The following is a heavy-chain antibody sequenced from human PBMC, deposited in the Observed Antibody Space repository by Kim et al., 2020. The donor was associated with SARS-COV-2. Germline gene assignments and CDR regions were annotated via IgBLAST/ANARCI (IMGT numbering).Heavy chain of an antibody. CDR3: ARGFSLLKSITIFPPNWFDP. CDR1: GGSFSGYY. Sequence: SETLSLTCAVYGGSFSGYYWSWIRQPPGKGLEWIGEINHSGSTNYNPSLKSRVTISVDTSKNQFSLKLSSVTAADTAVYYCARGFSLLKSITIFPPNWFDPWGQGTLVTVSS. D-gene: IGHD3-3*01. V-gene: IGHV4-34*01. CDR2: INHSGST. J-gene: IGHJ5*02.